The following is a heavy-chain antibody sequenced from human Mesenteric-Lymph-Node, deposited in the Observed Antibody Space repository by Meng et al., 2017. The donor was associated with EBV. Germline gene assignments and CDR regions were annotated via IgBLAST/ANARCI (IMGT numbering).Heavy chain of an antibody. J-gene: IGHJ5*02. CDR1: GYTFTSYG. V-gene: IGHV1-18*01. CDR2: INVYKANI. Sequence: QVQLVQSGPEVKKPGASVKVSCKTSGYTFTSYGITWVRQAPGQGLEWMGWINVYKANIHYAQKLQDRVTMTTDTSTSTAYMELRSLRSDDTAVYYCARVPIMGSTRFDPWGQGTLVTVSS. CDR3: ARVPIMGSTRFDP. D-gene: IGHD3-10*01.